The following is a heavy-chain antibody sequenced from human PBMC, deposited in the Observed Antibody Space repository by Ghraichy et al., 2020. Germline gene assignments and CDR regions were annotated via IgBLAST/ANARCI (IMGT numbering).Heavy chain of an antibody. CDR3: ARIRDGYNFPHDF. CDR1: GFDLNHYL. Sequence: GGSLRLSCGASGFDLNHYLMNWVRQSPGKGLEWVANITDDGSGKYLVDSVKGRFTISRDNVETALYLHMKSLRVEDTAIYYCARIRDGYNFPHDFWGQGIPVTI. J-gene: IGHJ4*02. D-gene: IGHD5-24*01. CDR2: ITDDGSGK. V-gene: IGHV3-7*01.